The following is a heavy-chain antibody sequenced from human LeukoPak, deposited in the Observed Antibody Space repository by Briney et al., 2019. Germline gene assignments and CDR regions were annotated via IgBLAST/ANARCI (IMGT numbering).Heavy chain of an antibody. Sequence: SETLSLTCTVSGGSISSYYWSWIRQPPGKGLEWIGYIYYSGSTNYNPSLKSRVTISVVTSKNQFSLKLSSVTAADTAVYYCARDITIFGGGWFDPWGQGTLVTVSS. CDR3: ARDITIFGGGWFDP. V-gene: IGHV4-59*01. D-gene: IGHD3-3*01. CDR2: IYYSGST. CDR1: GGSISSYY. J-gene: IGHJ5*02.